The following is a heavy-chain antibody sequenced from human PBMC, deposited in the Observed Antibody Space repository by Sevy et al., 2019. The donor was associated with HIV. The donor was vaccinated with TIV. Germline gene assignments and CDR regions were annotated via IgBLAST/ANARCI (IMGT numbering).Heavy chain of an antibody. D-gene: IGHD2-15*01. CDR1: GFTFSTST. V-gene: IGHV3-21*01. CDR2: MTSSGSYI. Sequence: GGSLRLSCAASGFTFSTSTMNWVRQAPGKGLEWVSLMTSSGSYILYAHSVEGRFTISRDNAKNSVFLQMNSLRVEDTAVYYCVRDGWNYWGQGTLVTVSS. CDR3: VRDGWNY. J-gene: IGHJ4*02.